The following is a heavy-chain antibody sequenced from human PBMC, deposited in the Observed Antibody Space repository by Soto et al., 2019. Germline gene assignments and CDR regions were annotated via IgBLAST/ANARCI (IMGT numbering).Heavy chain of an antibody. J-gene: IGHJ4*02. CDR2: INPDGSGE. Sequence: EVQLVESGGGLVQPGGSLRLSCEASGFSFSGSWMTWVRQAPGRGLEWLAKINPDGSGEYYVGSLKGRFTLSRDNARSSLFFQMHSLRDEDTAVYFCAREHSCGLDYWGQGTLVTVSS. CDR3: AREHSCGLDY. CDR1: GFSFSGSW. V-gene: IGHV3-7*04. D-gene: IGHD2-15*01.